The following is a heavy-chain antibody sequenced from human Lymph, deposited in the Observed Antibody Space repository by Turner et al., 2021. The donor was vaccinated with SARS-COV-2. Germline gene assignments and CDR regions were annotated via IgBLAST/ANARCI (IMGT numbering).Heavy chain of an antibody. J-gene: IGHJ6*02. CDR2: INPNSGGT. V-gene: IGHV1-2*02. CDR3: ARDVERYNDFWSGYSGGYGMDV. CDR1: GYTVTGSY. D-gene: IGHD3-3*01. Sequence: QVQLVQSGAEVKKPGASVKVSCKASGYTVTGSYMHWVRQAPGQGLEWMGWINPNSGGTNYAQKFQGRVTMTRDTSISAAYMELSRLRSDDTAVYYCARDVERYNDFWSGYSGGYGMDVWGQGTTVTVSS.